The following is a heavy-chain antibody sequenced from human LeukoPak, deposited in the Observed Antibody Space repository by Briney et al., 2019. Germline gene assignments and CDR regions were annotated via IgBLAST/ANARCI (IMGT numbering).Heavy chain of an antibody. Sequence: GGSLRLSCAASGFTFSSYAMHWVRQAPGKGLEWVAVISYDGGNKYYADSVKGRFTISRDNSKNTLYLQMNSLRAEDTAVYYCATHHGGSSWYYHYFDYWGQGTLVTVSS. CDR3: ATHHGGSSWYYHYFDY. D-gene: IGHD6-13*01. J-gene: IGHJ4*02. V-gene: IGHV3-30*04. CDR2: ISYDGGNK. CDR1: GFTFSSYA.